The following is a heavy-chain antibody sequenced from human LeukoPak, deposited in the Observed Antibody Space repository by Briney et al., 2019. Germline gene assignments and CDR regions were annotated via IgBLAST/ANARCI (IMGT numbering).Heavy chain of an antibody. CDR1: GYXFTSYW. Sequence: GESLKISCKGSGYXFTSYWIGWVRQMPGKGLEWMGIINPGDSDTRYSPSFQGQVTISADKSISTAYLQWSSLKASDTAMYYCARYYYDSSGYTPHYYFDYWGQGTLVTVSS. CDR2: INPGDSDT. V-gene: IGHV5-51*01. CDR3: ARYYYDSSGYTPHYYFDY. J-gene: IGHJ4*02. D-gene: IGHD3-22*01.